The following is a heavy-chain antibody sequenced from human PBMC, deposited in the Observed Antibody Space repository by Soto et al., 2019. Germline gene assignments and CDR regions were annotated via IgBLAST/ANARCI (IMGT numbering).Heavy chain of an antibody. CDR3: TTDYYYDSSGPH. D-gene: IGHD3-22*01. J-gene: IGHJ4*02. Sequence: GGSLRLSCAASGCTFSNARSNWVRQAPGKGLEWVGRIKSKTDGGTTDYAAPVKGRFTISRDDSKNTLYLQMNSLKTEDTAVYYCTTDYYYDSSGPHGGQGTLVTVSS. CDR1: GCTFSNAR. CDR2: IKSKTDGGTT. V-gene: IGHV3-15*07.